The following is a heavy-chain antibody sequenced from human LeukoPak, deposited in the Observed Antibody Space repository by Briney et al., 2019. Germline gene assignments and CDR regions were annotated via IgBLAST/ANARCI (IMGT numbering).Heavy chain of an antibody. D-gene: IGHD3-22*01. Sequence: GGSLRLSCAASGFTFSSYSMNWVRQAPGKGLEWVSSISSSSYIYYADSVKGRFTISRDNAKNSLYLQMNSLRAEDTAVYYCARDLRSNNYYDSSGYHDYWGQGTLVTVSS. CDR2: ISSSSYI. CDR3: ARDLRSNNYYDSSGYHDY. J-gene: IGHJ4*02. CDR1: GFTFSSYS. V-gene: IGHV3-21*01.